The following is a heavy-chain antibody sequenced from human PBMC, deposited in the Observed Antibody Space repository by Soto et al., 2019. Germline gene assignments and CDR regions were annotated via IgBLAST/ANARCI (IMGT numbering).Heavy chain of an antibody. D-gene: IGHD3-3*01. CDR1: GGSISSYY. V-gene: IGHV4-59*01. CDR2: IYYSGST. J-gene: IGHJ4*02. CDR3: ARGVLPFPFGVVSSGGFFDY. Sequence: LSLTCTVSGGSISSYYWSWIRQPPGKGLEWIGYIYYSGSTNYNPSLKSRVTISVDTSKNQFSLKLSSVTAADTAVYYCARGVLPFPFGVVSSGGFFDYWGPGTLVTVSS.